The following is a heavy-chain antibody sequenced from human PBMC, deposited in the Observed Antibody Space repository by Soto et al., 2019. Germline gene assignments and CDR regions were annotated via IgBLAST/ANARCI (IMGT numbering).Heavy chain of an antibody. D-gene: IGHD6-19*01. V-gene: IGHV3-74*01. CDR3: VRGSNGWRGMDY. Sequence: VGSLRLSCATSGFTFSSYPIHWVRQAPGKGPVWVSRITEDGSGTTYADSVKGRFTVTRDNAKNTMYLQMSGPGAEDTAVYHCVRGSNGWRGMDYWGQGTLVSVSS. CDR1: GFTFSSYP. CDR2: ITEDGSGT. J-gene: IGHJ4*02.